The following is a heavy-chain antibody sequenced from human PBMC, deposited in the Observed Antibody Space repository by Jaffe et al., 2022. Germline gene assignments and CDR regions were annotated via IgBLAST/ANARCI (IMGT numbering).Heavy chain of an antibody. V-gene: IGHV4-30-2*01. Sequence: QLQLQESGSGLVKPSQTLSLTCAVSGGSISSGGYSWSWIRQPPGKGLEWIGYIYHSGSTYYNPSLKSRVTISVDRSKNQFSLKLSSVTAADTAVYYCARDRRDILTGYSQGYFDYWGQGTLVTVSS. D-gene: IGHD3-9*01. J-gene: IGHJ4*02. CDR1: GGSISSGGYS. CDR2: IYHSGST. CDR3: ARDRRDILTGYSQGYFDY.